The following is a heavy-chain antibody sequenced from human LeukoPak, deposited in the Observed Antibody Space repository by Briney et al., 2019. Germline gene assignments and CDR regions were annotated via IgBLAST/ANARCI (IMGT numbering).Heavy chain of an antibody. CDR3: AKDAHYLFGGKRDFYFDY. CDR1: GFTFVSYG. V-gene: IGHV3-30*02. J-gene: IGHJ4*02. CDR2: IRYDGSDQ. D-gene: IGHD4-23*01. Sequence: PGGSLRLSCATSGFTFVSYGMHWVRQAPGKGLEWVTSIRYDGSDQAYADSVKGRFTISRDNSKNTFYLHMTSLRREDTAVYYCAKDAHYLFGGKRDFYFDYWGQGALVTVSS.